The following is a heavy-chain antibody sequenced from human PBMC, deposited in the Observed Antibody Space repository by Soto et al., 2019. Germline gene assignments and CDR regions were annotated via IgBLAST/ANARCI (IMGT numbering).Heavy chain of an antibody. CDR2: ISGSGGST. D-gene: IGHD4-17*01. J-gene: IGHJ6*02. Sequence: GESLKISCAASGFTFSSYAMSWVRQAPGKGLEWVSAISGSGGSTYYADSVKGRFTISRDNSKNTLYLQMNSLRAEDTAVYYCAKPHDYGDYYGMDVWGQGTTVTVS. CDR1: GFTFSSYA. V-gene: IGHV3-23*01. CDR3: AKPHDYGDYYGMDV.